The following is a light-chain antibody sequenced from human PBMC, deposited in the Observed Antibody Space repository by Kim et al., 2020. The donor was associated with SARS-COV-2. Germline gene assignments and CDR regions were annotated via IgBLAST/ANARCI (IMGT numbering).Light chain of an antibody. CDR1: QSIDSW. Sequence: GEGVTITCRASQSIDSWLAWYQQTPGKAPKLLIYKASRLEAGVPPRFSGSGFGTDFTLSISSLQPDDFATYYCQQYHSSSITFGQGTRLEIK. CDR2: KAS. J-gene: IGKJ5*01. V-gene: IGKV1-5*03. CDR3: QQYHSSSIT.